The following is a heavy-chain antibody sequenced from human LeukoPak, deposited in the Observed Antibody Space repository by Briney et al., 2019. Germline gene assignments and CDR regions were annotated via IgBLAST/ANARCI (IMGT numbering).Heavy chain of an antibody. D-gene: IGHD6-13*01. CDR1: GGSISSSSYY. CDR2: IYYSGST. J-gene: IGHJ4*02. V-gene: IGHV4-39*07. Sequence: SETLSLTCTVSGGSISSSSYYWGWIRQPPGKGLEWIGSIYYSGSTYYNPSLKSRVTISVDTSKNQFSLKLSSVTAADTAVYYCARAAGRWAAIDYWGQGTLVTVSS. CDR3: ARAAGRWAAIDY.